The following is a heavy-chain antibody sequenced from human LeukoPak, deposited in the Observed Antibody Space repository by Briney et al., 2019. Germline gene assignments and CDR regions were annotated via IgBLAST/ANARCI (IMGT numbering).Heavy chain of an antibody. CDR1: GFTFSSYG. CDR3: ARGPEGLLTFDY. V-gene: IGHV3-33*01. Sequence: PGGSLRLSCAASGFTFSSYGMHWVRQAPGKGLEWVAVIWYDGSNKYYADSVKGRFTISRDNSKNTLYLQMSSLRAEDTAVYYCARGPEGLLTFDYWGQGTLVTVSS. CDR2: IWYDGSNK. D-gene: IGHD3-16*01. J-gene: IGHJ4*02.